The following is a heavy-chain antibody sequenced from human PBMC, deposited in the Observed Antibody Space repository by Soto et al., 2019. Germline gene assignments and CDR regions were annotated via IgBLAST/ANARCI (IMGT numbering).Heavy chain of an antibody. Sequence: SETLSLTCAVSGGSMSSGGYSWSWIRQPPGKGLEWIGYIYHSGTTYYSPSFKSRVTISVDRSKNQFSLRLSSVTAADTALYYCARGLSGSYLDAFDIWGQWTMVT. CDR3: ARGLSGSYLDAFDI. CDR2: IYHSGTT. CDR1: GGSMSSGGYS. J-gene: IGHJ3*02. V-gene: IGHV4-30-2*01. D-gene: IGHD1-26*01.